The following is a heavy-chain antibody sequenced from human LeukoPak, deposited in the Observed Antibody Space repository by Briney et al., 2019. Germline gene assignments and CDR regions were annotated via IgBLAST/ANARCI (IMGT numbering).Heavy chain of an antibody. CDR2: IYYSGST. V-gene: IGHV4-39*01. CDR1: GGSISSSSYY. CDR3: ARQARDYIDY. Sequence: SETLSLTCTVSGGSISSSSYYWGWIRQPPGKGLEWIGSIYYSGSTYYNPSLKGRVTISVDTSKNQISLKLSSVTAADTAVYYCARQARDYIDYWGQGTLVTVSS. J-gene: IGHJ4*02.